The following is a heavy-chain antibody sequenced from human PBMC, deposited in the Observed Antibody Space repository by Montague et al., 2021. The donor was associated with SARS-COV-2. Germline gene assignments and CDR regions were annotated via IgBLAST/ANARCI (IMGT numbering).Heavy chain of an antibody. V-gene: IGHV4-4*07. CDR2: IFTSGTT. D-gene: IGHD2-2*01. Sequence: SETLSLTCTVSGGSISSYYWSWIRQPAGKGLEWIGRIFTSGTTNYSPSLKSRVTMSVDTSKNQFSLKLSSVTAADTAVYYCARTPVSGCHGGFDYWGQGTLVTVSS. CDR1: GGSISSYY. J-gene: IGHJ4*02. CDR3: ARTPVSGCHGGFDY.